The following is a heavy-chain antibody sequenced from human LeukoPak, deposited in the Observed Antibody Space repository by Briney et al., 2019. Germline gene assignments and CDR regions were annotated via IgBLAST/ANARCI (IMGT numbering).Heavy chain of an antibody. D-gene: IGHD3-3*01. CDR1: GFTFSSYA. CDR2: ISGSGGST. V-gene: IGHV3-23*01. CDR3: AKDDYYDFWSGSLPGWA. Sequence: PGGSLRLSCAASGFTFSSYAMGWVRQAPGKGLEWVSTISGSGGSTYYADSVKGRFTISRDNSKNTLYLQMNSLRAEDTAVYYCAKDDYYDFWSGSLPGWAWGQGTLVTDSS. J-gene: IGHJ4*02.